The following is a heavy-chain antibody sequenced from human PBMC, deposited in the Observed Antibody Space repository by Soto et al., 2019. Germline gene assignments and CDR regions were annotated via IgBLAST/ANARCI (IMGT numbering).Heavy chain of an antibody. CDR1: GVTFNRCG. J-gene: IGHJ6*03. CDR3: ARDKGYDFWSGYYYYYYMDV. V-gene: IGHV3-33*01. Sequence: PGGSLRLSCVASGVTFNRCGFHWVRQAPGKGLEWVAVMWFDGSNKYYADSVKGRFTISRDDSKSTLYLQMNSLRAEDTAVYYCARDKGYDFWSGYYYYYYMDVWGKGTTVTVSS. D-gene: IGHD3-3*01. CDR2: MWFDGSNK.